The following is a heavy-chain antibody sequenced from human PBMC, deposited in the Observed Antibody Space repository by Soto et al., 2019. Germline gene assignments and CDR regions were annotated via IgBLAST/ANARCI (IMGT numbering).Heavy chain of an antibody. V-gene: IGHV1-69*08. CDR3: AREVRGVIRHDYYYYGMDV. CDR2: IIPILGIA. CDR1: GGTFSSYT. J-gene: IGHJ6*02. D-gene: IGHD3-10*01. Sequence: QVQLVQSGAEVKEPGSSVKVSCKASGGTFSSYTISWVRQAPGQGLEWMGRIIPILGIANYAQKFQGRVTITADKSTSTAYMELSSLRSEDTAVYYCAREVRGVIRHDYYYYGMDVWGQGTTVTVSS.